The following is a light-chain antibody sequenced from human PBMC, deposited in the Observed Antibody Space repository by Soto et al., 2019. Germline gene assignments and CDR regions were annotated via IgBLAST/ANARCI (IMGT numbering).Light chain of an antibody. CDR1: QSVSTS. CDR2: DAS. V-gene: IGKV3-11*01. J-gene: IGKJ1*01. CDR3: QVRDVWPS. Sequence: IVLTQSPATLSLSPLERASLSCMASQSVSTSLAWYQHKPGQAPRLIIYDASKRAPGIPARFSGSGSGTDFTLTISSLEPEDFAVYYCQVRDVWPSFGQGTKVDIK.